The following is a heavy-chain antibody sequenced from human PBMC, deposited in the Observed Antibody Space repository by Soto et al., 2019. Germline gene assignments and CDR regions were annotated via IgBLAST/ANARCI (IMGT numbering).Heavy chain of an antibody. J-gene: IGHJ4*02. Sequence: EVQLVESGGGLIQPGGSLRLSCAVSGFTVSNNYMSWVRQAPGKGLEGVSVIYSGGYTAYGDSVKGRFTISRDNSKNTQNLKKNRLGAQDPGFYYWAAQPGGGGYWGQGTLVTVSS. CDR3: AAQPGGGGY. CDR1: GFTVSNNY. V-gene: IGHV3-53*01. D-gene: IGHD2-2*01. CDR2: IYSGGYT.